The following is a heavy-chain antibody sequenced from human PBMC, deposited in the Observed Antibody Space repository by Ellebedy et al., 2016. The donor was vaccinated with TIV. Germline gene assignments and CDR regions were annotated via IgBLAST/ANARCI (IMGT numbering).Heavy chain of an antibody. V-gene: IGHV3-11*01. CDR2: ISSSGSTI. CDR1: GFTFSDYY. CDR3: ARDRPRAVVVAATGIGGWFDP. D-gene: IGHD2-15*01. J-gene: IGHJ5*02. Sequence: GESLKISCAASGFTFSDYYMSWIRQAPGKGLEWVSYISSSGSTIYSADSVKGRFTISRDNAKNSLYLQMNSLRAEDTAVYYCARDRPRAVVVAATGIGGWFDPWGQGTLVTVSS.